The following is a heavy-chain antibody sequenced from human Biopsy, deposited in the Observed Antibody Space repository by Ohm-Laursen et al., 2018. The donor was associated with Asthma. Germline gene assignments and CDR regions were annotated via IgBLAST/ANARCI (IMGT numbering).Heavy chain of an antibody. CDR3: ARGKTWGRSYYFDY. CDR2: IFFDGSNK. V-gene: IGHV3-30-3*01. D-gene: IGHD6-6*01. Sequence: SLRLSCAASGFTFHNYVMHWVRQAPGKGLEWVAGIFFDGSNKYYADSVKGRFTISRDDSKDTLYLQVNSLRGDDTAVYYCARGKTWGRSYYFDYWGQGTLVTVSS. J-gene: IGHJ4*02. CDR1: GFTFHNYV.